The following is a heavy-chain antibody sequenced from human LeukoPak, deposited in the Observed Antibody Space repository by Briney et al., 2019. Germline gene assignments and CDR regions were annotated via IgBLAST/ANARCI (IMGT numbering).Heavy chain of an antibody. J-gene: IGHJ4*02. D-gene: IGHD1-1*01. CDR3: ARFGTSGSFDY. CDR2: IYYSGST. V-gene: IGHV4-61*10. CDR1: GGSISSGSYY. Sequence: SQTLSLTCTVSGGSISSGSYYWSWIRQPAGKGLEWIGYIYYSGSTNYNPSVKSRVTISVDTSKNQFSLKLSSVTAADTAVYYCARFGTSGSFDYWGQGTLVTVSS.